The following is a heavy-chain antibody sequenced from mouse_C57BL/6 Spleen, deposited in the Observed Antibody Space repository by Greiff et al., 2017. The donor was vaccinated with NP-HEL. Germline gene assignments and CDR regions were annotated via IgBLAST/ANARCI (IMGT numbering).Heavy chain of an antibody. Sequence: VQLQQSGHELVKPGASVKISCKASGYTFTDYYMNWVKQSHGKSLEWIGDINPNNGGTSYNQKFKGKATLTVDKSSSTADMALRSLTSEDSAVYYCARGSSSGYFAYGGQGTLVTVSA. D-gene: IGHD3-1*01. CDR3: ARGSSSGYFAY. V-gene: IGHV1-26*01. CDR2: INPNNGGT. J-gene: IGHJ3*01. CDR1: GYTFTDYY.